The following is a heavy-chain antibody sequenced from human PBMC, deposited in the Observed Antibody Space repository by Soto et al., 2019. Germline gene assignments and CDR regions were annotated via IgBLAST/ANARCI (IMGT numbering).Heavy chain of an antibody. J-gene: IGHJ5*02. D-gene: IGHD3-9*01. CDR2: INAGNGNT. V-gene: IGHV1-3*01. Sequence: QVQLVQSGAEVKKPGASVKVSCKASGYTFTSYAMHWVRQAPGQRLEWMGWINAGNGNTKYSQKFQGXXXXXXXTXXXXXXXXXXXXXXXXTAVYYCARAGLLRYFEPWGQGTLVTVSS. CDR3: ARAGLLRYFEP. CDR1: GYTFTSYA.